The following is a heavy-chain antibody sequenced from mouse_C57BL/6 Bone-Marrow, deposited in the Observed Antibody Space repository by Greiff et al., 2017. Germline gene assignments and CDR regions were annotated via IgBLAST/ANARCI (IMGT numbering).Heavy chain of an antibody. CDR1: GYTFTSYW. V-gene: IGHV1-7*01. J-gene: IGHJ3*01. Sequence: VQLQQSGAELAKPGASVKLSCKASGYTFTSYWMHWVKQRPGQGLAWIGYINPSSGYTKYNQKFKDKATLPADKSSSTAYMQLSSLTSEDSAVYYCARGSTWFADWGQGTLVTVSA. CDR2: INPSSGYT. D-gene: IGHD1-1*02. CDR3: ARGSTWFAD.